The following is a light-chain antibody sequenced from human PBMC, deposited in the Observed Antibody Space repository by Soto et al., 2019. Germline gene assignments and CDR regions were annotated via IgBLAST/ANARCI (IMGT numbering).Light chain of an antibody. Sequence: EIVMTQSPATLSASPGERATLSCRASQSVTSNLAWYQQKYGLAPRLLIYGASNRATGIPDRFSGSGSGTDFTLTISRLEPEDFAVYYCQQYVSAPITFGQGTRLEIK. CDR1: QSVTSN. J-gene: IGKJ5*01. V-gene: IGKV3-20*01. CDR3: QQYVSAPIT. CDR2: GAS.